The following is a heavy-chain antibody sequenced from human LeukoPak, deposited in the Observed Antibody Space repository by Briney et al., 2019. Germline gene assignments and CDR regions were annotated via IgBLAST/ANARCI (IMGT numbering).Heavy chain of an antibody. D-gene: IGHD3-22*01. CDR3: AKDRGMIVVVSNFDY. CDR2: IIPIFGTA. CDR1: GGTFSSYA. Sequence: ASVKVSCKASGGTFSSYAISWVRQAPGQGLEWMGGIIPIFGTANYAQKFQGRVTITADESTSTAYMELSSLRSEDTAVYYCAKDRGMIVVVSNFDYWGQGTLVTVSS. V-gene: IGHV1-69*13. J-gene: IGHJ4*02.